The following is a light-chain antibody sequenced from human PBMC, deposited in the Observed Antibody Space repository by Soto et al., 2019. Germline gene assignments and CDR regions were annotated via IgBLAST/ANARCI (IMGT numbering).Light chain of an antibody. J-gene: IGLJ1*01. V-gene: IGLV2-18*02. CDR2: DVS. Sequence: QSVLTQPPSLSGSSGQSVTISCTGTSSDVGSSNGVSWYQQPPGTAPKLMIYDVSNRPSGVPDRFSGSKSGNTASLTISGLQAEDEADYYCSSYTSSGTLVFGTGTKVTVL. CDR3: SSYTSSGTLV. CDR1: SSDVGSSNG.